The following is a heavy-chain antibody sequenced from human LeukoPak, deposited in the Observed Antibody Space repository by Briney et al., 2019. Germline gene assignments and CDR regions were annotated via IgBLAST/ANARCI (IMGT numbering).Heavy chain of an antibody. V-gene: IGHV4-39*07. CDR1: SGSISSSTYY. CDR3: ARAVGTDGYNLWVY. D-gene: IGHD5-24*01. Sequence: PSETLSLTCTVSSGSISSSTYYWGWIRQPPGKGLEWIGTIYYTGSTYYNPSLKSRVTISVDTSKNQFSLKLTSVTAADTAVYYCARAVGTDGYNLWVYWGQGTLVTVSS. CDR2: IYYTGST. J-gene: IGHJ4*02.